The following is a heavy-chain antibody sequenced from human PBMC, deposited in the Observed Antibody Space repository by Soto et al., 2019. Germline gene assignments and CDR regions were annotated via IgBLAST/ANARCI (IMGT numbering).Heavy chain of an antibody. CDR3: ARAGFISSVTTFDY. D-gene: IGHD4-17*01. Sequence: SETLSLTCTVSGGSISSGGYYWSWIRQHPGKGLEWIGYIYYSGSTYYNPSLKSRVTISVDTSKNQFSLKLSSVTAADTAVYYCARAGFISSVTTFDYWGQGTLVTVPQ. CDR2: IYYSGST. V-gene: IGHV4-31*03. J-gene: IGHJ4*02. CDR1: GGSISSGGYY.